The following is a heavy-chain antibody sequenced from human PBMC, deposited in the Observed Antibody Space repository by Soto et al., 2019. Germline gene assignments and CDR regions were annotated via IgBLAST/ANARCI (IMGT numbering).Heavy chain of an antibody. V-gene: IGHV1-18*01. Sequence: ASVKVSCKASGYTFTSYGSSWVRQAPGQGLEWMGWISAYKGNPNYAQKLQGRVTMATDTSTSTAYMELRSLRSDDTAVYSCARDGYGSVTQIDYWGQGTLVTVSS. CDR3: ARDGYGSVTQIDY. CDR1: GYTFTSYG. J-gene: IGHJ4*02. CDR2: ISAYKGNP. D-gene: IGHD3-10*01.